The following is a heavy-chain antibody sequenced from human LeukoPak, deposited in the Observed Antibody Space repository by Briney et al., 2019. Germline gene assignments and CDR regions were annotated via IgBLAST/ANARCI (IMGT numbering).Heavy chain of an antibody. CDR3: ARGLQQLLPVTTIRRNYHYYGMDV. CDR1: GFTFNDYY. V-gene: IGHV3-11*01. J-gene: IGHJ6*02. CDR2: ISRSGSTI. D-gene: IGHD4-17*01. Sequence: GGSLRLSCAASGFTFNDYYMNWIRQAPGKGLEWVSYISRSGSTIYYTDSVKGRFTTSRDNAKNSLYLQMNSLRAEDTAVYYCARGLQQLLPVTTIRRNYHYYGMDVWGQGTTVTVSS.